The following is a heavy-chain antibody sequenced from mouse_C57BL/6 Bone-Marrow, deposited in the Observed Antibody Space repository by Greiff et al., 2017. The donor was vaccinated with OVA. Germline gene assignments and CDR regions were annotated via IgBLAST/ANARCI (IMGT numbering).Heavy chain of an antibody. J-gene: IGHJ1*03. Sequence: QVQLQQSGAELARPGASVKLSCKASGYTFTSYGLSWVKQRTGQGLEWIGEIYPRSGNTYYNEKLKGKATLTADNSSSTAYMELRSLTSEDSAVYFCARLRPSYWYFDVWGTGTTVTVSS. V-gene: IGHV1-81*01. CDR2: IYPRSGNT. CDR1: GYTFTSYG. CDR3: ARLRPSYWYFDV.